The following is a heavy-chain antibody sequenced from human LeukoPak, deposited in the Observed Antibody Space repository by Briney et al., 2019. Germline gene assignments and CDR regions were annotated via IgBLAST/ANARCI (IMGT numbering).Heavy chain of an antibody. CDR1: GFTFSSYG. CDR3: ARGPDYDILADYFDY. D-gene: IGHD3-9*01. Sequence: GGSLRLSCAASGFTFSSYGMHWVRQAPGKGLEWVAFIRYDGSNKYYGDSVRGRFTISRDNSKNTLFLQMNSLRPEDTAVYYCARGPDYDILADYFDYWGQGTLVTVSS. J-gene: IGHJ4*02. V-gene: IGHV3-30*02. CDR2: IRYDGSNK.